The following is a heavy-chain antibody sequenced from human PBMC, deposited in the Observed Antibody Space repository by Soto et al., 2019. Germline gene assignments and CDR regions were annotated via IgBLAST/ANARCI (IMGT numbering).Heavy chain of an antibody. J-gene: IGHJ6*02. CDR1: GYTFTSYG. D-gene: IGHD6-13*01. CDR2: LSAYNGNK. CDR3: AIVSVPGYSSSWRPTYDYYYGMDV. Sequence: ASVKVSCKASGYTFTSYGISWVRQAPGKGLEWMGWLSAYNGNKNYAQTLQGRVTMTTDTSTSTAYMELRSLRSDDAAVYYCAIVSVPGYSSSWRPTYDYYYGMDVWGQGTTVTVSS. V-gene: IGHV1-18*01.